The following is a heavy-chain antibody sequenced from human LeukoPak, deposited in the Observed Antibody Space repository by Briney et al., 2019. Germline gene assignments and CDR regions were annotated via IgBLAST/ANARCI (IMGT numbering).Heavy chain of an antibody. CDR3: ARPSFSTSSGNPPDY. J-gene: IGHJ4*02. Sequence: GGSLRLSCAASGFTFSDHYMDWVRQAPGKGLEWVGRTRNKANSYTTEYAASVKGRFTISRDDSKNSLYLQMNSLKTEDTAVYYCARPSFSTSSGNPPDYWGQGTLVTVSS. CDR1: GFTFSDHY. V-gene: IGHV3-72*01. D-gene: IGHD3-10*01. CDR2: TRNKANSYTT.